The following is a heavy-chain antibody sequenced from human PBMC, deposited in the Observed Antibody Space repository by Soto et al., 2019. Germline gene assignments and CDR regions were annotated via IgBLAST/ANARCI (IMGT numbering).Heavy chain of an antibody. CDR2: IYYSGST. Sequence: PSETLSLTCTVSGGSISSSSYYWGWIRQPPGKGLEWIGSIYYSGSTYYNPSLKSRVTISVDTSKNQFSLKLSSVTAADTAVYYCSGWNYSYSSGNLAYWAQGTLVTVSS. CDR3: SGWNYSYSSGNLAY. D-gene: IGHD3-22*01. CDR1: GGSISSSSYY. J-gene: IGHJ4*02. V-gene: IGHV4-39*07.